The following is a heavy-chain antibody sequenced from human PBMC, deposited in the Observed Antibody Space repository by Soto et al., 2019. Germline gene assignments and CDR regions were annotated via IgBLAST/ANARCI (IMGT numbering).Heavy chain of an antibody. J-gene: IGHJ4*02. Sequence: PGGSLRLSCAASGFTFSNYGIHWVRQAPGKGLEWVVVIWFDGIYKFFADSVKGRFTISRDNSKNTLYLQMNSLRAEDTAVYYCARDAHLVGTNSGSYSGYWGQGTLVTVSS. CDR1: GFTFSNYG. CDR2: IWFDGIYK. V-gene: IGHV3-33*01. D-gene: IGHD1-26*01. CDR3: ARDAHLVGTNSGSYSGY.